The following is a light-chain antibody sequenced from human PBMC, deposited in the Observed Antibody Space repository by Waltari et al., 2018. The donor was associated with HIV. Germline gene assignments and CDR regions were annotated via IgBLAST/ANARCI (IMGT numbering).Light chain of an antibody. CDR3: NSRDSSGHWF. CDR2: GEN. J-gene: IGLJ3*02. CDR1: SVRSYY. V-gene: IGLV3-19*01. Sequence: SSELAQDPDVSVALGQTVRITCQGASVRSYYARWYQQKPGQAPVLVVYGENNRPSGIPDRFSGSSSGNTASLTIAGAQAEDEADYYCNSRDSSGHWFFGGGTKVTVL.